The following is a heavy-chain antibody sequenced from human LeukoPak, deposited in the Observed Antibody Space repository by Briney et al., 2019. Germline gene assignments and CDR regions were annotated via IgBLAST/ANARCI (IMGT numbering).Heavy chain of an antibody. Sequence: PGGSLRLSCAASGLTFRSYAMNWVRQAPGKGLEWVSAISGSGGSTYYADSVKGRFTISRDNSKNTLYLQMNSLRFEDTAVYYCAKVPAPHYGDYEFDYWGQGTLVTVSS. V-gene: IGHV3-23*01. CDR1: GLTFRSYA. D-gene: IGHD4-17*01. CDR3: AKVPAPHYGDYEFDY. J-gene: IGHJ4*02. CDR2: ISGSGGST.